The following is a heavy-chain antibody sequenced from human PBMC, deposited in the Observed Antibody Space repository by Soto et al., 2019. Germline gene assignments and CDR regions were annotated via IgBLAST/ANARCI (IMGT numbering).Heavy chain of an antibody. V-gene: IGHV1-2*04. Sequence: ASVKVSCKASGYTFTAYYMHWVRQAPGQGLEWMGWINPDSGATNYAQQFQGWVTITRDTSISTAYMEMTRLRSDDTAVYYCARGCSNSSCYQDYYYYYMDVWGKGTTVTVSS. J-gene: IGHJ6*03. D-gene: IGHD2-2*01. CDR2: INPDSGAT. CDR1: GYTFTAYY. CDR3: ARGCSNSSCYQDYYYYYMDV.